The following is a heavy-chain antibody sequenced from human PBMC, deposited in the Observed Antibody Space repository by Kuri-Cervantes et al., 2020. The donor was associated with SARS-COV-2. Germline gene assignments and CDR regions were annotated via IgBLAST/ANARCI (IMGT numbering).Heavy chain of an antibody. CDR2: ISAYNGNT. Sequence: ASVKVSXKASGXXXTSYGISWVRQXPGQGLEWMXWISAYNGNTXYAQKLQGRVTMTTDTSTSTAYMELRILRSDDTAVYXCARAPGTGXSDSSGYRYXXXYYMDVWGKGTTVTVSS. CDR3: ARAPGTGXSDSSGYRYXXXYYMDV. V-gene: IGHV1-18*01. D-gene: IGHD3-22*01. J-gene: IGHJ6*03. CDR1: GXXXTSYG.